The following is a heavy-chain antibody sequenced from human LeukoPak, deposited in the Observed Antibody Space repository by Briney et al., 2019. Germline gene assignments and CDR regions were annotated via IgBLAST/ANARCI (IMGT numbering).Heavy chain of an antibody. D-gene: IGHD6-19*01. CDR1: GGSVSSGSYY. V-gene: IGHV4-61*01. CDR3: ASRVAGTSMDV. Sequence: SETLSLTCTVSGGSVSSGSYYWRWIRRPPGKGLEWIGNIYHSGSTRYSPSLKSRVTISIDTSKNQFSLKLSSVTAADTAVYYCASRVAGTSMDVWGQGTRSPSP. CDR2: IYHSGST. J-gene: IGHJ6*02.